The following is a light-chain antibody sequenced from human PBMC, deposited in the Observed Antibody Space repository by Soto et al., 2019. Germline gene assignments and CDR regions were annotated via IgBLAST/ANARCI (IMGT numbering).Light chain of an antibody. Sequence: QSVLTQPPSTSGTPGQRVTISCSGSRSNIGSNHVYWYQQFPGMAPKLLMYRSDQRPTGVPDRFSGSKSGTSASLAISGLRSDDEADYYCSARDDSLSGVVFGGGTKLTVL. CDR2: RSD. V-gene: IGLV1-47*01. CDR3: SARDDSLSGVV. J-gene: IGLJ2*01. CDR1: RSNIGSNH.